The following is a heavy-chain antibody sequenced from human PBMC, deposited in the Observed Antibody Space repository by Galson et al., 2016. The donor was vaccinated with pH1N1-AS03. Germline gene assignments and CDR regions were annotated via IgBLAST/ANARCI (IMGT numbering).Heavy chain of an antibody. Sequence: LSLTCSVSGGSINNFYWNWIRQSPGKALEWIGFIYSSGRTVYNPSLESRVTISVETSKNQFSPTLNSVTAADTAVYYCASPRRGVYYESSGYDFWYCDLWGRGTLVTVSS. CDR1: GGSINNFY. CDR2: IYSSGRT. CDR3: ASPRRGVYYESSGYDFWYCDL. V-gene: IGHV4-4*08. J-gene: IGHJ2*01. D-gene: IGHD3-22*01.